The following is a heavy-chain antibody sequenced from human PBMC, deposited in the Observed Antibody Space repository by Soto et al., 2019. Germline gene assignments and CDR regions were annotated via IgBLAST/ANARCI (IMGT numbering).Heavy chain of an antibody. CDR1: GYTFTNFG. Sequence: QVQLVQSGAEVKKPGASVKVSCKASGYTFTNFGISWVRQAPGQGLEWMGWISAYNGNTNYAQNFQGRVTMTTDTSTSTAYMALRTLRSDDTPVYSSARGGTPIHSWGQGTLVTVSS. CDR2: ISAYNGNT. CDR3: ARGGTPIHS. J-gene: IGHJ4*02. D-gene: IGHD3-16*01. V-gene: IGHV1-18*01.